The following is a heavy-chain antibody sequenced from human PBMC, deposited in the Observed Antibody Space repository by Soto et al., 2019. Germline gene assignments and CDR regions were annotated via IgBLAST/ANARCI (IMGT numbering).Heavy chain of an antibody. CDR2: ISAYNGNT. Sequence: ASVKVSCKASGYTFTSYGISWVRQAPGQGLEWMGWISAYNGNTNYAQKLQGRVTMTTDTSTSTAYMELRSLRSDDTAVYYCARQYYYDSSGYCFPYGMDVWGQGTTVTVSS. CDR3: ARQYYYDSSGYCFPYGMDV. J-gene: IGHJ6*02. CDR1: GYTFTSYG. D-gene: IGHD3-22*01. V-gene: IGHV1-18*01.